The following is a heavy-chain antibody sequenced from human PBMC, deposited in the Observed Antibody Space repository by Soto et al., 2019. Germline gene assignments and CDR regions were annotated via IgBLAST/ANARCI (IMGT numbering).Heavy chain of an antibody. V-gene: IGHV1-2*04. J-gene: IGHJ3*02. CDR3: ARTKEEYSSSDVRNAFDI. Sequence: ASVKVSCKASGYTFTGYYMHWVRQAPGQVLEWMGWINPNSGGTNYAQKFQGWVTMTRDTSISTAYMELSRLKSDDTAVYYCARTKEEYSSSDVRNAFDIWGQGTMVTVSS. D-gene: IGHD6-6*01. CDR2: INPNSGGT. CDR1: GYTFTGYY.